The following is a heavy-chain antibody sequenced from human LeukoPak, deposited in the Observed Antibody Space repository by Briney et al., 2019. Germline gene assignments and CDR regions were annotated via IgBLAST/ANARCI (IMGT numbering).Heavy chain of an antibody. CDR3: ARGFGTYDSSGFYYPYYFDY. Sequence: GESLRLSCTASGFTFTTYWMSWVRHPPGKGLEWVANIKQDGTEKYYVDSVKGRFTISRDNAKNSLYLQMNSLRAEDTAVYYCARGFGTYDSSGFYYPYYFDYWGQGILVTVSS. V-gene: IGHV3-7*01. CDR1: GFTFTTYW. D-gene: IGHD3-22*01. CDR2: IKQDGTEK. J-gene: IGHJ4*02.